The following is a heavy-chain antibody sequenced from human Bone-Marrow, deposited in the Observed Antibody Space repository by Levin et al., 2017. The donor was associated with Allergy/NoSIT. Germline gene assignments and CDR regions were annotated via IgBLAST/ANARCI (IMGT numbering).Heavy chain of an antibody. D-gene: IGHD6-13*01. CDR2: ISYDGSNK. CDR3: AKDEAYSYASPGDY. V-gene: IGHV3-30*18. Sequence: GGSLRLSCAVSGFNFNSYGMHWVRQAPGKGLEWVAVISYDGSNKYYADSVKGRFTISRDNSKNTLYLQMTSLRGDDTAVYYCAKDEAYSYASPGDYWGQGTLVTVSS. J-gene: IGHJ4*02. CDR1: GFNFNSYG.